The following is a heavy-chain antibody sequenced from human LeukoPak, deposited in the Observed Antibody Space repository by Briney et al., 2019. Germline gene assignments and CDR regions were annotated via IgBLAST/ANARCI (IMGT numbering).Heavy chain of an antibody. D-gene: IGHD5-18*01. V-gene: IGHV3-21*01. Sequence: GGSLRLSCAASGFTFSSYSMNWVRQAPGKGLEWVSSISSISSFIYYADSVKGRFTISRDNAKNSLYLQMNSLRAEATAVYYCARAGYSYALDYYYMDVWGKGTTVTVSS. J-gene: IGHJ6*03. CDR2: ISSISSFI. CDR3: ARAGYSYALDYYYMDV. CDR1: GFTFSSYS.